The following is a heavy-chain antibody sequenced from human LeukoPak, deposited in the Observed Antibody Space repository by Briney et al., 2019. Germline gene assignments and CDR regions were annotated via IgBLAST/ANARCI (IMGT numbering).Heavy chain of an antibody. CDR3: ARWYSTLHWFDP. J-gene: IGHJ5*02. Sequence: SETLSLTCTVSGGSISSSSYYWGWIRQPPGKGLEWIGSIYYSGSTYYNPSLKSRVTISVDTSKNQFSLKLSSVTAADTAVYYCARWYSTLHWFDPWGQGTLVTVSS. CDR2: IYYSGST. CDR1: GGSISSSSYY. D-gene: IGHD6-13*01. V-gene: IGHV4-39*07.